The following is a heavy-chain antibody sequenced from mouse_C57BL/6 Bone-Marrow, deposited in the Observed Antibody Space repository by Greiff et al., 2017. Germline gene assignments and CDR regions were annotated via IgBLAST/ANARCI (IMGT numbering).Heavy chain of an antibody. D-gene: IGHD2-1*01. J-gene: IGHJ1*03. Sequence: QVQLQQPGAELVKPGASVKLSCKASGYTFTSYWMHWVKQRPGPGLEWIGMIHPNSGSTNYNEKFKSKATLTVDKSSSTAYMQLSSLTSEDSAVDYCARRTRLWYRGYFDVWGTGTTVTVSS. V-gene: IGHV1-64*01. CDR2: IHPNSGST. CDR1: GYTFTSYW. CDR3: ARRTRLWYRGYFDV.